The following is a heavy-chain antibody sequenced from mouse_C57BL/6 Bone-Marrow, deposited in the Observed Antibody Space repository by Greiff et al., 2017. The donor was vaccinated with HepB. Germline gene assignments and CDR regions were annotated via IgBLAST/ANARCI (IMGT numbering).Heavy chain of an antibody. V-gene: IGHV1-72*01. CDR3: ARHDYDGGSYCAMDY. CDR2: IDPNSGGT. CDR1: GYTFTSYW. D-gene: IGHD2-4*01. Sequence: QVHVKQPGAELVKPGASVKLSCKASGYTFTSYWMHWVKQRPGRGLEWIGRIDPNSGGTKYNEKFKSKATLTVDKPSSTAYMQLSSLTSEDSAVYYCARHDYDGGSYCAMDYWGQGTSVTVSS. J-gene: IGHJ4*01.